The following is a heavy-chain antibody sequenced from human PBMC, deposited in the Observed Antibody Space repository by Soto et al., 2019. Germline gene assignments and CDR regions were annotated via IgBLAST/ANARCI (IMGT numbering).Heavy chain of an antibody. D-gene: IGHD1-26*01. J-gene: IGHJ4*02. V-gene: IGHV3-49*03. CDR2: MRSKAYDGTT. CDR3: SRHRMGWELQPTYVDY. CDR1: GFNFGDYG. Sequence: EVVLEESGGALVEPGRSLRLSCTASGFNFGDYGMSWLRQAPGEGLEWVGFMRSKAYDGTTEYAASVRGRFTISRGDSNSVAFLQTNSLRTGDTAVYYCSRHRMGWELQPTYVDYWGQGTLVTVSS.